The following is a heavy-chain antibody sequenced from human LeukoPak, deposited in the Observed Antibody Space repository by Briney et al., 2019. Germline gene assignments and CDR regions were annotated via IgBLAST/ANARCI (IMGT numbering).Heavy chain of an antibody. CDR1: GGSITTSPYW. J-gene: IGHJ4*02. CDR2: IAYVGTT. D-gene: IGHD7-27*01. CDR3: ARAPPWALDF. V-gene: IGHV4-4*02. Sequence: SGTLSLTCTVSGGSITTSPYWCTWVRQPPGKGLEWIGEIAYVGTTKYSPSLRGRVTISADESLNQVSLTINSVTAADTAVYFCARAPPWALDFWGPGTLATVSS.